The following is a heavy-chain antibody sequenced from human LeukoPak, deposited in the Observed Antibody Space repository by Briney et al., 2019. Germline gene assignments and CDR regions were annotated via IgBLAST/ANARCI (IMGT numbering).Heavy chain of an antibody. J-gene: IGHJ4*02. Sequence: ASVKVSCKASGGTFSSYAISWVRQAPGQRLEWMGGIIPIFGTANYAQKFQGRVTITADESTSTAYMELSSLRSEDTAVYYCARDDDYSNTRFDYWGQGTLVTVSS. D-gene: IGHD4-11*01. CDR2: IIPIFGTA. V-gene: IGHV1-69*13. CDR1: GGTFSSYA. CDR3: ARDDDYSNTRFDY.